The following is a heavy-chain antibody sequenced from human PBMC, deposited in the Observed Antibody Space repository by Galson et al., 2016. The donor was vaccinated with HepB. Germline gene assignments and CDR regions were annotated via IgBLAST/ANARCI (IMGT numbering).Heavy chain of an antibody. Sequence: SVKVSCKASGYTFTDQYVHWVRQAPGQGLEWMGWIDPNTGDTKYGHNLQGRVSMTTDTSRSTAYMAMRSLRFGDTAVYYCARDLHEHFVVVSAPRPVDCWGQGTLVTVSS. CDR3: ARDLHEHFVVVSAPRPVDC. D-gene: IGHD2-21*01. CDR1: GYTFTDQY. J-gene: IGHJ4*02. CDR2: IDPNTGDT. V-gene: IGHV1-2*02.